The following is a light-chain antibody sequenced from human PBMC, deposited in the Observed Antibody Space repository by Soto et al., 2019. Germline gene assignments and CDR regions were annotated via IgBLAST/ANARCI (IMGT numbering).Light chain of an antibody. CDR1: STDVGGCNY. CDR2: DDI. Sequence: QSALTQPRSVSGSPGQSVTISCTGTSTDVGGCNYVYWYQQHLGKAPKLIIYDDINRPSGVPDRFSGSTSGNTASLPNSGRLAEEDEDDYCCQYAGSGPHVFGTGTKLTVL. CDR3: CQYAGSGPHV. J-gene: IGLJ1*01. V-gene: IGLV2-11*01.